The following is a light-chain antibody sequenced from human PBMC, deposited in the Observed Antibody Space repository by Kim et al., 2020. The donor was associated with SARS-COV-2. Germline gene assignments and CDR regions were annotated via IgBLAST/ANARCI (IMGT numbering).Light chain of an antibody. CDR1: SSGVGGYNY. V-gene: IGLV2-11*01. CDR2: DVS. Sequence: GQSVTISCTGTSSGVGGYNYVSWYQQQPGKAPNLMIYDVSKRPSGVPDRFSGSKSGNAASLTISGLQAEDEADYYCCSYAGSYTYVFGTGTKVTVL. CDR3: CSYAGSYTYV. J-gene: IGLJ1*01.